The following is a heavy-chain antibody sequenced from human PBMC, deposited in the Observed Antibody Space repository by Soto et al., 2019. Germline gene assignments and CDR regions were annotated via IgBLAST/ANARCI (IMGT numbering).Heavy chain of an antibody. CDR2: ITPLFGTP. Sequence: QVQLVQSGAEVKKSGSSVKVSCKASGGTFSSYTVGWVRQAPGQGLEWMGGITPLFGTPSYAQQFQGRVTITADESPATAYMELRSLTSEDTAVYYCASRYYLPLPEGGSGDTEYFHHWGQGTLVTVAS. V-gene: IGHV1-69*01. J-gene: IGHJ1*01. CDR3: ASRYYLPLPEGGSGDTEYFHH. CDR1: GGTFSSYT. D-gene: IGHD2-21*02.